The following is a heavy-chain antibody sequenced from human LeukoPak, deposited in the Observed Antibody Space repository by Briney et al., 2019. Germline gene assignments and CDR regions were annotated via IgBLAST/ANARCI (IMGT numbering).Heavy chain of an antibody. CDR1: GVSISTGGYF. Sequence: SETLSLTCTVSGVSISTGGYFWSWIRHHPGRGLEWLGYFYYSGSTYYDPSLKSRVTISVDTSKNQFSLKLTSVTAADTAVYYCARAPGTAYHAYYLDSWGQGTLVTVSS. J-gene: IGHJ4*02. CDR3: ARAPGTAYHAYYLDS. CDR2: FYYSGST. V-gene: IGHV4-31*03. D-gene: IGHD2-8*02.